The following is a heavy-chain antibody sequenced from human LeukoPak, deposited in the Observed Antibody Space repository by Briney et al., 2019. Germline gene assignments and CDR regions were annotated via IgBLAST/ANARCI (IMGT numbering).Heavy chain of an antibody. CDR2: IYYSGST. CDR1: GGSISSGGYS. CDR3: AGERHDYGDFLFDY. D-gene: IGHD4-17*01. Sequence: PSETLSLTCAVSGGSISSGGYSWSWIRQPPGKGLEWIGYIYYSGSTYYNPSLKSRVTISVDTSKNQFSLKLSSVTAADTAVYYCAGERHDYGDFLFDYWGQGILVTVSS. V-gene: IGHV4-30-4*07. J-gene: IGHJ4*02.